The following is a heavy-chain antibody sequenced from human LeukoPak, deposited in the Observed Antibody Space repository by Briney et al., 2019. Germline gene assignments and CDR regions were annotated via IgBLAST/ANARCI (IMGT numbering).Heavy chain of an antibody. CDR2: ISGSGGST. D-gene: IGHD6-13*01. J-gene: IGHJ1*01. CDR3: AKSLSRQLVPEYFQH. CDR1: GFTFSSYA. V-gene: IGHV3-23*01. Sequence: GGSLRLSCAVSGFTFSSYAMSWVRQTPGKGLEWVSAISGSGGSTYYADSVKGRFTISRDNSKNTLYLQMNSLRAEDTAVYYCAKSLSRQLVPEYFQHWGQGTLVTVSS.